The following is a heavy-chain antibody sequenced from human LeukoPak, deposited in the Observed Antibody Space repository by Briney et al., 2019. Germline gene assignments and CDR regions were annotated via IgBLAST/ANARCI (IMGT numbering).Heavy chain of an antibody. CDR2: ISYDGSNK. CDR1: GFTFSSYG. D-gene: IGHD6-13*01. Sequence: GGSLRLSCAASGFTFSSYGMHWVRQAPGKGLEWVAVISYDGSNKYYADSVKGRFTISRDNSKNTLYLQMNSLRAEDTAVYYCARGPAGNKRAYYFDYWGQGTLVTVSS. CDR3: ARGPAGNKRAYYFDY. J-gene: IGHJ4*02. V-gene: IGHV3-30*03.